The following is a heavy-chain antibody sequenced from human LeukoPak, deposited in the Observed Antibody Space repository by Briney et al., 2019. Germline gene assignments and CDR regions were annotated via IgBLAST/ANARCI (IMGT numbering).Heavy chain of an antibody. D-gene: IGHD6-13*01. V-gene: IGHV4-34*01. Sequence: PSETLSLTCAVYGGSFSGCYWSWIRQPPGKGLEWIGEINHSGSTNYNPPLKSRVTISVDTSKHQFSLKLSSVTAADTAVYYGARSASSSWYYFDYWGRGTLVTVSS. CDR2: INHSGST. CDR1: GGSFSGCY. CDR3: ARSASSSWYYFDY. J-gene: IGHJ4*02.